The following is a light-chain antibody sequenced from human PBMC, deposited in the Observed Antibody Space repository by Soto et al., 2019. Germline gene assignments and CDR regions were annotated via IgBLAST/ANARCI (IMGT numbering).Light chain of an antibody. CDR3: QQTYTTPWT. V-gene: IGKV1-39*01. J-gene: IGKJ1*01. Sequence: DIQMTQSPSSLSASVGDRVTITCRASQTILRYLNWYQQQSGRAPKLLISAASSLQSGVPSRFNGSRSGTDFTFTINTLQPEDSPTYYCQQTYTTPWTFGQGTKVE. CDR1: QTILRY. CDR2: AAS.